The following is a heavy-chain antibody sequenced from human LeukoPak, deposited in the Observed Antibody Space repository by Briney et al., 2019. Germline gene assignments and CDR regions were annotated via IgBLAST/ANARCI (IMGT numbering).Heavy chain of an antibody. Sequence: PGRSLRLSCAASGFTFSSYGMHWVRQAPGKGXXXXXVISYDGSNKYYADSVKGRFTISRDNSKNTLYLQMNSLRAEDTAVYYCAKGYCSGGSCYYDYWGQGTLVTVSS. J-gene: IGHJ4*02. D-gene: IGHD2-15*01. CDR1: GFTFSSYG. CDR3: AKGYCSGGSCYYDY. V-gene: IGHV3-30*18. CDR2: ISYDGSNK.